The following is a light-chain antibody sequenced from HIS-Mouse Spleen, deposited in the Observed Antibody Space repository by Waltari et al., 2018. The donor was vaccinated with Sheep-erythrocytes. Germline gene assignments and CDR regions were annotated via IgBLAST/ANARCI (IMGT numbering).Light chain of an antibody. CDR1: SSDGGGYNY. Sequence: QSALTQPTSVSGSPGQSVTISCTGTSSDGGGYNYVSWYQQHPGKAPKLMIYDVSKRPSGVPDRFSGSKSGNTASLTISGLQAEDEADYYCCSYAGSYTFVFGTGTKVTVL. CDR3: CSYAGSYTFV. CDR2: DVS. J-gene: IGLJ1*01. V-gene: IGLV2-11*01.